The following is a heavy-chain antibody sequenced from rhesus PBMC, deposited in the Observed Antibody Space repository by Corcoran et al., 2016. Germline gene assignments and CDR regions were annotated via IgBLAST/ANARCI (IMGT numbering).Heavy chain of an antibody. CDR1: GYSISSGYY. Sequence: QVQLQESGPGLVKPSETLSLSCAVSGYSISSGYYWNWIRQPPGKGLEWIGSIYGSGGRNYLNPSLKSRVTLSVDTSKNQFSRKLSSVTAADTAVYYCGFSYGQYWGQGVLVTVSS. CDR3: GFSYGQY. CDR2: IYGSGGRN. V-gene: IGHV4S14*01. D-gene: IGHD5-36*01. J-gene: IGHJ4*01.